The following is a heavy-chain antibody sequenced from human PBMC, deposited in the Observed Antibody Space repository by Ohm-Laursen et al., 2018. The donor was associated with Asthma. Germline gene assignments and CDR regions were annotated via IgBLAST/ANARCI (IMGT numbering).Heavy chain of an antibody. CDR1: GFTFSSYA. J-gene: IGHJ4*02. D-gene: IGHD4-17*01. CDR2: ISGSGGST. V-gene: IGHV3-23*01. CDR3: ASELYGDSRYYFDY. Sequence: SLRLSCTASGFTFSSYAMSWVRQAPGKGLEWVSAISGSGGSTYYADSVKGRFTISRDNSKNTLYLQMNSLRAEDTAVYYCASELYGDSRYYFDYWGQGTLVTVSS.